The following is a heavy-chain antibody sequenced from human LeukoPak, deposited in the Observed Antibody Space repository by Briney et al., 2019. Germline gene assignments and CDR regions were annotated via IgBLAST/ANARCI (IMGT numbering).Heavy chain of an antibody. CDR3: AKYFGGYDFWSGYYDYYFDY. CDR2: ISGSGGST. J-gene: IGHJ4*02. V-gene: IGHV3-23*01. Sequence: GGSLRLSCAASGFTFSSYAMSWVRQAPGKGLEWVSAISGSGGSTYYADSVKGRFTISRDNSKNTRYLQMNSLRAEDTAVYYCAKYFGGYDFWSGYYDYYFDYWGQGTLVTVSS. CDR1: GFTFSSYA. D-gene: IGHD3-3*01.